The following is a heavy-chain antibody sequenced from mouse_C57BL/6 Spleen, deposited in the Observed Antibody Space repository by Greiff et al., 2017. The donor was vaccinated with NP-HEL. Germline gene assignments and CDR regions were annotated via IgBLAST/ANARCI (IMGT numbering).Heavy chain of an antibody. Sequence: QVQLQQSGAELVKPGASVKLSCKASGYTFTEYTIHWVKQRSGQGLEWIGWFYPGSGSIKYNEKFKDKATLTADKSSSTVYMEISRLTSEDSAVYFCARHEEENYDYEGAMDYWGQGTSVTVSS. CDR2: FYPGSGSI. D-gene: IGHD2-4*01. J-gene: IGHJ4*01. V-gene: IGHV1-62-2*01. CDR3: ARHEEENYDYEGAMDY. CDR1: GYTFTEYT.